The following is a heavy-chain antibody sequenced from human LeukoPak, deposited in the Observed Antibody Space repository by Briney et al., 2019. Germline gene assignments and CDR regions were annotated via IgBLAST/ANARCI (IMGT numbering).Heavy chain of an antibody. V-gene: IGHV4-59*08. Sequence: SETPSLTCTVSGGSICSYYWSWIRQPPGKGLEWIGYIYNGGSTNYNPSLKSRVTTSVDTSKNQFSLKLRSVTAADTAVYYCARVETNTVWAMDYWGQGTLVTVSS. J-gene: IGHJ4*02. D-gene: IGHD2-21*02. CDR3: ARVETNTVWAMDY. CDR1: GGSICSYY. CDR2: IYNGGST.